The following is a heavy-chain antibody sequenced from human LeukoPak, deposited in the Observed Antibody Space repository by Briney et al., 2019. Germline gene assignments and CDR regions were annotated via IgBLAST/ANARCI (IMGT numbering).Heavy chain of an antibody. CDR2: IYTSGST. Sequence: SETLSLTCTVSGGSISSYYWSWIRQPPGKGLEWIGYIYTSGSTNYNPSLKSRVTISVDTSKNQFSLKLSSVTAADTAVYYCARRGYYGSGSSTYYYYYMDVWGKGTTVTVSS. D-gene: IGHD3-10*01. CDR1: GGSISSYY. J-gene: IGHJ6*03. CDR3: ARRGYYGSGSSTYYYYYMDV. V-gene: IGHV4-4*09.